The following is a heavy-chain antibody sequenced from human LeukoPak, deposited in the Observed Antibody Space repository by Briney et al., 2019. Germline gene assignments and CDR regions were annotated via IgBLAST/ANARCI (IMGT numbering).Heavy chain of an antibody. Sequence: ASVKVSCKAFGYTFSSYYIHWVRQAPGQGLEWMGWINPNSGGTNYAQKFQGRVTMTRDTSISTAYMELSRLRSDDTAVYYCARGFVAVAATINFDYWGQGTLVTVSS. CDR3: ARGFVAVAATINFDY. CDR1: GYTFSSYY. CDR2: INPNSGGT. D-gene: IGHD6-19*01. J-gene: IGHJ4*02. V-gene: IGHV1-2*02.